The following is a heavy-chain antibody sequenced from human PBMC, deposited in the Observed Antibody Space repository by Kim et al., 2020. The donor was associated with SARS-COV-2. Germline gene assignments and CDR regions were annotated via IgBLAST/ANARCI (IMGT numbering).Heavy chain of an antibody. D-gene: IGHD3-3*01. J-gene: IGHJ4*02. CDR3: AKDLRFLEWLMYFDY. Sequence: GGSLRLSCAASGFNFSSYAMSWVRQAPGKGLEWVSAITCSGGSKYYADSVKGRFTISRDNSKNTLYLQMNSLRAEDTAVYYCAKDLRFLEWLMYFDYWGQGALVTVSS. CDR1: GFNFSSYA. CDR2: ITCSGGSK. V-gene: IGHV3-23*01.